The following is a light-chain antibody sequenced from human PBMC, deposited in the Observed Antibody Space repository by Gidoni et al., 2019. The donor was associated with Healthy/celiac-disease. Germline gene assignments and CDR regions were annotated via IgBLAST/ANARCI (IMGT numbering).Light chain of an antibody. CDR2: DAS. Sequence: EIVFTHSPATLSLSPGERATLPCRASQSVSSYLAWYQQKPGQAPRLLIYDASNRATGIPARFSGSGSGTDFTITISSLEPEDFAVYYCQQRSNWPPGFTFGHGTKVDIK. CDR3: QQRSNWPPGFT. V-gene: IGKV3-11*01. J-gene: IGKJ3*01. CDR1: QSVSSY.